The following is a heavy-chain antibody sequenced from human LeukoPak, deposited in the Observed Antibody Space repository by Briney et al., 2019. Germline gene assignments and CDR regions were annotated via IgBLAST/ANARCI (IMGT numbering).Heavy chain of an antibody. CDR2: VYYAGNT. Sequence: SETLSLTCTVSGALFSSTIHYWAWIRQPPGKGLEWIGSVYYAGNTYYNASFQNRVTISMDTSKNQFSLRLSTVSATDTAVYFCARQPTVNRGAVASNFDYWGQGTLVTVSS. CDR1: GALFSSTIHY. J-gene: IGHJ4*02. CDR3: ARQPTVNRGAVASNFDY. D-gene: IGHD6-19*01. V-gene: IGHV4-39*01.